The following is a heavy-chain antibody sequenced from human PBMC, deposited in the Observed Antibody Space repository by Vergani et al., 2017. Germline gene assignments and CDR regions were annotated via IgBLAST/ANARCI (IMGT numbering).Heavy chain of an antibody. CDR3: SCSRSLDYYYGMDV. Sequence: QVQLVQSGAEVKKPGSSVKVSCKASGYTFIGCYMHWVRQAPGQGLAGMGWINPNSGGTNYAQKFQGRVTMTRDTSISTAYMELSRLRSDDTAVYYCSCSRSLDYYYGMDVWGQGTTVTVSS. CDR1: GYTFIGCY. J-gene: IGHJ6*02. V-gene: IGHV1-2*02. CDR2: INPNSGGT. D-gene: IGHD2-15*01.